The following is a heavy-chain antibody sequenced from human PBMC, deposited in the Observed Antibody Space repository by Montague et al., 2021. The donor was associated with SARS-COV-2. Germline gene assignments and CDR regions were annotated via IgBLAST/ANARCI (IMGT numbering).Heavy chain of an antibody. J-gene: IGHJ4*02. CDR3: ARGDNYTSGWHPSGVLDY. D-gene: IGHD6-19*01. Sequence: SETLSLTCTVSGGSISNYYWSWIRQSPGRGLEWIGYVYFTGKTNYNPSLKSRVTISVDTSKNQFSLRLTSVIAADSAVYYCARGDNYTSGWHPSGVLDYWGQG. V-gene: IGHV4-59*13. CDR1: GGSISNYY. CDR2: VYFTGKT.